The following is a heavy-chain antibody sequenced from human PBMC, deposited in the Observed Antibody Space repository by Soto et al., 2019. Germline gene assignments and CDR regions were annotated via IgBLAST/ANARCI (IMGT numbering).Heavy chain of an antibody. CDR1: GGSISSGGYY. V-gene: IGHV4-31*03. CDR2: IYYSGST. Sequence: QVQLQESGPGLVKPSQTLSLTCTVSGGSISSGGYYWSWIRQHPGKGLEWIGYIYYSGSTYYNPSLKSRVTISVDTSKNQFSLKLSSVTAADTAVYYCAGYPKRGYSFGRGGYGMDVWGQGTTVTVSS. CDR3: AGYPKRGYSFGRGGYGMDV. D-gene: IGHD5-18*01. J-gene: IGHJ6*02.